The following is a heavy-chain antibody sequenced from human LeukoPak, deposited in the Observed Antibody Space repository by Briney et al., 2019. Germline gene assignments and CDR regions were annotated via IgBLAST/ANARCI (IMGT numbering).Heavy chain of an antibody. J-gene: IGHJ3*02. CDR1: GGSMSISAYY. CDR2: IYYSGST. V-gene: IGHV4-39*01. D-gene: IGHD5-12*01. Sequence: SETLSLTCAVSGGSMSISAYYWGCIRQPPGEGLEWIGGIYYSGSTYYKPSLKSRVTMSVDTSKNQFSLKLSSVTAADTAVYYCPRQGTSVATVGGFDIWGHGTMVAVSS. CDR3: PRQGTSVATVGGFDI.